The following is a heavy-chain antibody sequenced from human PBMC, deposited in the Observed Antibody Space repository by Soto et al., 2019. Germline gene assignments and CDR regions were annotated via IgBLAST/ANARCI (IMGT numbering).Heavy chain of an antibody. CDR3: ARDAPWGYMVRGVRSY. CDR1: GSSISSGDYY. Sequence: SETLSLTCTVSGSSISSGDYYWSWIRQPPGKGLEWIGYIYYSGSTYYNPSLKSRVTISVDTSKNQFPLKLSSVTAADTAVYYCARDAPWGYMVRGVRSYWGQGTLVTVSS. CDR2: IYYSGST. J-gene: IGHJ4*02. D-gene: IGHD3-10*01. V-gene: IGHV4-30-4*01.